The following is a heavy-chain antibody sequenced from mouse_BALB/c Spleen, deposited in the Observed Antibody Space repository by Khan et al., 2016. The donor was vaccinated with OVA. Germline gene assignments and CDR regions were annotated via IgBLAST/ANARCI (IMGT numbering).Heavy chain of an antibody. CDR1: GYSITSEYT. D-gene: IGHD2-4*01. CDR2: ISYSGNT. J-gene: IGHJ3*01. Sequence: EVQLQESGPGLVKPSQSLSLTCTVTGYSITSEYTWNWIRQFPGNKLEWMGFISYSGNTSYNPSLKSRISITRDTSKNQFFLQLNSVTSEDTATXYCARKYYYDYDPFPYWGQGTLVTVSA. V-gene: IGHV3-2*02. CDR3: ARKYYYDYDPFPY.